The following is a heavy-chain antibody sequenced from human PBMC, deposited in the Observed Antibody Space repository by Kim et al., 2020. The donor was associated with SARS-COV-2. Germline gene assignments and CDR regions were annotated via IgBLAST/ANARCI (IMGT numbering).Heavy chain of an antibody. V-gene: IGHV3-23*01. CDR2: ISVSNIKT. Sequence: GGSLRLSCAASGLIFSNYAMNWVRQAPGKGLEWVSGISVSNIKTYNTDSVKGRFTISRDNSKNTVFLQMNSLTAEDTALYYCVKGHRSDPFDIWGQGTKV. CDR3: VKGHRSDPFDI. J-gene: IGHJ3*02. CDR1: GLIFSNYA.